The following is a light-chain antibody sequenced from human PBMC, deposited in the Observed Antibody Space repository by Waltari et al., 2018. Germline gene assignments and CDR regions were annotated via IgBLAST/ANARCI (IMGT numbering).Light chain of an antibody. J-gene: IGLJ2*01. CDR2: EVT. Sequence: QSALTQPASVSGSPGQSITISCTGTSSDVGGSNYVSRYQQHPGKAPKLIIYEVTNRPSGVSNRFSGSKSGNTASLTISGLQAEDEADYSCSSYTSSSTFSVVFGGGTKLTVL. CDR1: SSDVGGSNY. V-gene: IGLV2-14*01. CDR3: SSYTSSSTFSVV.